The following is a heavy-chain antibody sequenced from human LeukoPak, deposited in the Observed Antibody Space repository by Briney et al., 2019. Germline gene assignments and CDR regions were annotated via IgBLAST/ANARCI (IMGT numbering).Heavy chain of an antibody. D-gene: IGHD1-26*01. CDR2: FDPEDGET. Sequence: ASVKVSCKVSGYTLTELSMHWVRQAPGKGLEWMGGFDPEDGETIYAQKFQGRVTMTEDTSTDTAYMELSSLRSEDTAVYYCATEGFRGSYFDYWGQGTLVNVSS. V-gene: IGHV1-24*01. CDR3: ATEGFRGSYFDY. J-gene: IGHJ4*02. CDR1: GYTLTELS.